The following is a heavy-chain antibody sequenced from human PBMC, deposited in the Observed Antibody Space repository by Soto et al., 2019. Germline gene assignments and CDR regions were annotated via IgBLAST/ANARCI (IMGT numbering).Heavy chain of an antibody. J-gene: IGHJ6*02. D-gene: IGHD3-10*01. V-gene: IGHV1-69*06. CDR1: GCTFSSYA. CDR3: ALWSTIRRRSAYYYYGMDV. CDR2: IIPIFGTA. Sequence: SVKVSCKASGCTFSSYAISCVRQAPGQGLEWMGGIIPIFGTANYAQKFQGRVTITADKSTSTAYMELSSLRSEDTAVYYCALWSTIRRRSAYYYYGMDVWGQGTTVTVSS.